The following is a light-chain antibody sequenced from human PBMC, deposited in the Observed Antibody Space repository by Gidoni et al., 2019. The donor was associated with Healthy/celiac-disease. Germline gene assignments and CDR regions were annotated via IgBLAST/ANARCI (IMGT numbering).Light chain of an antibody. V-gene: IGKV3-20*01. J-gene: IGKJ1*01. CDR3: QQYGSSPRT. Sequence: EIVLTQSPGTLSLSPGERATLSCRASQSVSSSYLACYQQKPGQAPRLLIYGASSRATGIPDRFSGSGFGTDFTLTISILEPEDFAVYYCQQYGSSPRTFGQGTKVEIK. CDR2: GAS. CDR1: QSVSSSY.